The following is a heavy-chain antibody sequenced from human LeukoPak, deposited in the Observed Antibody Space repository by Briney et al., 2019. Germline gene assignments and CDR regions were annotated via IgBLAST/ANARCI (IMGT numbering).Heavy chain of an antibody. CDR3: SRRLVGATTTYFDY. Sequence: GKSRKISCKGSGYSFTNYWIGWVRQMPGKGLEWMGTIYPGDSDTRYSPSFQGQDTLSSDTSISTAYLQWSSLMASETAMYYCSRRLVGATTTYFDYWGQGTLVTVSS. CDR2: IYPGDSDT. D-gene: IGHD1-26*01. J-gene: IGHJ4*02. V-gene: IGHV5-51*01. CDR1: GYSFTNYW.